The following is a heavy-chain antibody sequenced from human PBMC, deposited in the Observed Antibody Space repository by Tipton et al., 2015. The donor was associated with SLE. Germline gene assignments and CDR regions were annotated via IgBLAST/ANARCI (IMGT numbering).Heavy chain of an antibody. Sequence: TLSLTCTVSGDSISSGGYYWSWIRQHPGKGLEWIGYISDSGSTYYNPSLKSRVTISVDTSKNQFSLKLSSVTAADTAVYYCGTYYYDSSCYISWGGTVSFYIDGWGKGTTVTVSS. J-gene: IGHJ6*03. D-gene: IGHD3-22*01. CDR2: ISDSGST. CDR1: GDSISSGGYY. V-gene: IGHV4-31*03. CDR3: GTYYYDSSCYISWGGTVSFYIDG.